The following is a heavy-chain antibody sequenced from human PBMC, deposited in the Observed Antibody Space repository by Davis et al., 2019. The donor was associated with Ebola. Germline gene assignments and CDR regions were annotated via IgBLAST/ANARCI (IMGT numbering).Heavy chain of an antibody. D-gene: IGHD4-17*01. CDR3: ARHTVPYYFDY. CDR1: GGSISSSSYY. J-gene: IGHJ4*02. CDR2: IYYSGST. Sequence: GSLRLSCTVSGGSISSSSYYWGWIRQPPGKGLEWIGSIYYSGSTYYNPSLKSRVTISVDTSKNQFSLKLSSVTAADTAVYYCARHTVPYYFDYWGQGTLVTVSS. V-gene: IGHV4-39*01.